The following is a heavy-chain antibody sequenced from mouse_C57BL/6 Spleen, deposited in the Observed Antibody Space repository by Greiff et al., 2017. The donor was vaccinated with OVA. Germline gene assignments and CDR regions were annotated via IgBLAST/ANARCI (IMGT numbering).Heavy chain of an antibody. V-gene: IGHV5-16*01. D-gene: IGHD2-2*01. CDR2: INYDGSST. J-gene: IGHJ2*01. Sequence: EVMLVESEGGLVQPGSSMKLSCTASGFTFSDYYMAWVRQVPEKGLEWVANINYDGSSTYYLDSLKSRFIISRDNAKNMLYLQMSSLKSEDTATYYCAREWGYGDYFDYWGQGTTLTVSS. CDR3: AREWGYGDYFDY. CDR1: GFTFSDYY.